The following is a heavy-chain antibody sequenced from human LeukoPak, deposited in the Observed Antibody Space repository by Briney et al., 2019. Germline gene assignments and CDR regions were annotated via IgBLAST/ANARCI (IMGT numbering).Heavy chain of an antibody. Sequence: GGSLRLSCAVSGFTFNDFAMTWVRQAPGRGLEWVSSISASGGPTYYADSVKGRFTISRDSSQTTLYLQMSSLRAEDTAIYFCAKHGTWSSGSFDYWGQGALVTVSS. J-gene: IGHJ4*02. V-gene: IGHV3-23*01. CDR3: AKHGTWSSGSFDY. CDR2: ISASGGPT. CDR1: GFTFNDFA. D-gene: IGHD6-19*01.